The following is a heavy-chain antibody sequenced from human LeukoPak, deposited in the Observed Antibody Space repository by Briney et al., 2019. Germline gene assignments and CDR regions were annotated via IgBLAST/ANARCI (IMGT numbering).Heavy chain of an antibody. Sequence: SETLSLTCAVSGGSISSSNWWSWVRQPPGKGLEWIGEIYHSGSTNYNPSLKRRVTISVDKSKNQFSLKLSSVTAADTAVYYCARATVVAVAATILDYWGQGTLVTVSS. V-gene: IGHV4-4*02. CDR1: GGSISSSNW. CDR2: IYHSGST. D-gene: IGHD2-15*01. CDR3: ARATVVAVAATILDY. J-gene: IGHJ4*02.